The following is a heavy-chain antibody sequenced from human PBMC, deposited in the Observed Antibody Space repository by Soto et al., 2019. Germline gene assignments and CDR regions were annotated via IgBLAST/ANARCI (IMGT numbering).Heavy chain of an antibody. CDR2: KYSKGGST. CDR1: GFTISSYA. J-gene: IGHJ4*02. D-gene: IGHD3-16*01. Sequence: GGSLRLSCLASGFTISSYAMHWVRQAPGKGLEYVSLKYSKGGSTYYADSVKGRFTISTDTSKNTLNLQMTSLRAEDTAVYYCVRDFWGFDYWGQGTLVTVSS. CDR3: VRDFWGFDY. V-gene: IGHV3-64D*08.